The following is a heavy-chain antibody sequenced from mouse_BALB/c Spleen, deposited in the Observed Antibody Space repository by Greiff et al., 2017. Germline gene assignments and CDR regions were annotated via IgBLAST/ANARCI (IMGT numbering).Heavy chain of an antibody. CDR2: ISYSGST. D-gene: IGHD2-4*01. Sequence: DVKLQESGPGLVKPSQSLSLTCTVTGYSITSDYAWNWIRQFPGNKLEWMGYISYSGSTSYNPSLKSRISITRDTSKNQFFLQLNSVTTEDTATYYCSKGDYDVAFAYWGQGTLVTVSA. CDR1: GYSITSDYA. V-gene: IGHV3-2*02. J-gene: IGHJ3*01. CDR3: SKGDYDVAFAY.